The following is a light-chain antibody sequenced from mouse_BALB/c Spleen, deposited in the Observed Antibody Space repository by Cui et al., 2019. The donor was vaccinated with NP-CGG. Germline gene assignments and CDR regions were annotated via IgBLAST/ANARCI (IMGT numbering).Light chain of an antibody. V-gene: IGLV1*01. J-gene: IGLJ1*01. Sequence: QAVVTQESVLTTSPGETVTLTCRSSTGAVTSSNYANWVQEKPDHLFTGLIGGTNNRAPGVPARFSGSLIGYKAALTITGAQTEDEAIYFCALWYSNHWVFGGGTKLTVL. CDR3: ALWYSNHWV. CDR2: GTN. CDR1: TGAVTSSNY.